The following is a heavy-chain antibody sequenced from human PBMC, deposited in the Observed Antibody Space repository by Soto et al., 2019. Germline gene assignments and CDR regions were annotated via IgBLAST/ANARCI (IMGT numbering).Heavy chain of an antibody. J-gene: IGHJ4*02. CDR3: ARYCSGGSCYPFDY. V-gene: IGHV4-30-4*01. Sequence: QVQLQESGPGLVKPSQTLSLTCTVSGGSISSGDYYWSWIRQPPGKGLEWIGYIYHSGSTYYNPSLNCRGTISVDTSTTPLSRKLTSLTAADTAVYYCARYCSGGSCYPFDYWCQGTLVTVSS. CDR2: IYHSGST. CDR1: GGSISSGDYY. D-gene: IGHD2-15*01.